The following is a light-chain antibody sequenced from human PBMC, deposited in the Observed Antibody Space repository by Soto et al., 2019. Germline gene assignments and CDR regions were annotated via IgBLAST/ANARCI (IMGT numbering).Light chain of an antibody. V-gene: IGKV1-5*03. Sequence: DIQMTQSPSTLSASVGDRVTITCRASQSISSWLAWYQQKPGKAPKVLIYKASSLESGVPSRFSGSGSGTEFTLTISRLEPEDFAVYYCQQYGSSLFTFGPGTKVDIK. CDR1: QSISSW. CDR3: QQYGSSLFT. J-gene: IGKJ3*01. CDR2: KAS.